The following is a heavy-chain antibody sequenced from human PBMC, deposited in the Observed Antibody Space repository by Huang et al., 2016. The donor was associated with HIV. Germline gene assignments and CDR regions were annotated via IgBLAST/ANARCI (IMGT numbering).Heavy chain of an antibody. V-gene: IGHV5-51*03. J-gene: IGHJ4*02. CDR2: IHPADSDT. Sequence: EVQLVQSGAEVKKPGQSLKISCKGSGYTFTNNWIGWVRQRPGKGLGWRVLIHPADSDTTSSPSFHGHVTLSADKSANTAYRQRNKLEASDTATYYCARLAIRCSDGSCHAESFFDIWGQGTLVTVSS. CDR1: GYTFTNNW. D-gene: IGHD2-15*01. CDR3: ARLAIRCSDGSCHAESFFDI.